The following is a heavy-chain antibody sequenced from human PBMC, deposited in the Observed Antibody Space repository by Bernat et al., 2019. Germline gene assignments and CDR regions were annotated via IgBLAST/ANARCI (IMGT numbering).Heavy chain of an antibody. D-gene: IGHD6-6*01. J-gene: IGHJ4*02. CDR2: ISYDGSTK. V-gene: IGHV3-30-3*01. CDR1: GFTFSTST. Sequence: QVQLVESGGGVVQPGTSLRLFCAASGFTFSTSTMHWVRQAPGKGLEWVAVISYDGSTKYYADSVKGRFTISRDDSKNTLYLQMNALKSEDTAVHYCARDREGSSFNPIYFDFWGQGTLVTVS. CDR3: ARDREGSSFNPIYFDF.